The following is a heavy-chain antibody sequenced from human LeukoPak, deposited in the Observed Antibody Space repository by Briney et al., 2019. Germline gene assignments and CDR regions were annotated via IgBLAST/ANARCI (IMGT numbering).Heavy chain of an antibody. V-gene: IGHV3-74*01. CDR3: AKDKGDYYDILTGFVY. CDR2: INSDGSST. J-gene: IGHJ4*02. CDR1: GFTFSSYW. Sequence: PGGSLRLSCAVSGFTFSSYWMHWVRQAPGKGLVWVSRINSDGSSTSYADSVRGRFSISRDNAKNTLYLQVTSLRAEDTAVYYCAKDKGDYYDILTGFVYWGQGTLVTVSS. D-gene: IGHD3-9*01.